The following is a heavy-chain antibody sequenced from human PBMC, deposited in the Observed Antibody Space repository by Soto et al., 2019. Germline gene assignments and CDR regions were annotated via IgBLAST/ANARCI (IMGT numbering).Heavy chain of an antibody. Sequence: QVQLQESGPGLVKPSQTLSLTCTVSGGSISSGGYYWSWIRQHPGKGLEWIGYIYYSGSTYYNPSLKSXXTXSXXTSKNQFSLKLSSVTAADTAVYYCARRTVPGSFDLWGRGTLVTVSS. CDR3: ARRTVPGSFDL. CDR1: GGSISSGGYY. J-gene: IGHJ2*01. V-gene: IGHV4-31*03. D-gene: IGHD4-4*01. CDR2: IYYSGST.